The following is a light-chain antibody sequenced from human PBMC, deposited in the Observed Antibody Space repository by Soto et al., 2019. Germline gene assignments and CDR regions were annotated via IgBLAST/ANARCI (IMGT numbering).Light chain of an antibody. CDR3: QQYGSSPQT. J-gene: IGKJ2*01. Sequence: EIVLTQSPGTLSLSPGERATLSCRASQSVSSSYLAWYQQKPGQAPRLLIYGASSRATGIPDRFSGSGSGTDFTLTISRLEPEDCAVYYCQQYGSSPQTFRQGTKLEIK. CDR1: QSVSSSY. V-gene: IGKV3-20*01. CDR2: GAS.